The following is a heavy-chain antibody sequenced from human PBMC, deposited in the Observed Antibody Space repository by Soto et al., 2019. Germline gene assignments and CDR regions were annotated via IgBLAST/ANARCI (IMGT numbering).Heavy chain of an antibody. Sequence: ASVKVSCKASGYTFTSYAMHWVRQAPGQRLEWMGWINAGNGNTKYSQKFQGRVTITRDTSASTAYMELSSLRSEDTAVYYCARVELYCSGGSCYDSWGQGTLVTVSS. CDR3: ARVELYCSGGSCYDS. CDR1: GYTFTSYA. D-gene: IGHD2-15*01. CDR2: INAGNGNT. V-gene: IGHV1-3*01. J-gene: IGHJ4*02.